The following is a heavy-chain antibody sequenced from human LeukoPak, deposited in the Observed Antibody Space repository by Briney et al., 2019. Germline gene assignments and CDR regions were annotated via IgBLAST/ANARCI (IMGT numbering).Heavy chain of an antibody. J-gene: IGHJ6*03. CDR2: MNPNSGNT. CDR3: ARLYSSSSITHYYYYYYMDV. Sequence: ASVKVSCKASGYTFTSYDINWVRQATGQGLEWMGWMNPNSGNTGYAQKFQSRVTMTRNTSISTAYMELSSLRSEDTAVYYCARLYSSSSITHYYYYYYMDVWGKGTTVTVSS. V-gene: IGHV1-8*01. CDR1: GYTFTSYD. D-gene: IGHD6-6*01.